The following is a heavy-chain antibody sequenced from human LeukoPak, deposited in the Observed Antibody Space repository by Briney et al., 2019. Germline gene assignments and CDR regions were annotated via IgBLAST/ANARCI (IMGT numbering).Heavy chain of an antibody. CDR1: GFTFSSYA. CDR2: IGGSGDFT. V-gene: IGHV3-23*01. D-gene: IGHD3-10*01. J-gene: IGHJ4*02. Sequence: PGGCLRLSCAASGFTFSSYAMSWVRQAPGKGLEWVSAIGGSGDFTYYAEYVKGRFTIYRDNSKKSLYLQMNSLRAEDTAVYYCAKADRGWGGITKDWGRGTLVTASS. CDR3: AKADRGWGGITKD.